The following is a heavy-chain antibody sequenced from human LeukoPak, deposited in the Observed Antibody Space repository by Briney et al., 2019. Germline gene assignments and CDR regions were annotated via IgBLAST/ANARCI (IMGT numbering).Heavy chain of an antibody. V-gene: IGHV4-31*03. J-gene: IGHJ5*02. CDR2: IYYSGST. D-gene: IGHD3-10*01. CDR3: ARGGLGFTMVRGVILPQPPFDP. Sequence: SQTLSLTCTVSGGSISSGGYYWSWIRQHPGKGLEWIGYIYYSGSTYYNPSLKSRVTISVDTSKNQCSLKLSSVTAADTAVYYCARGGLGFTMVRGVILPQPPFDPWGQGTLVTVSS. CDR1: GGSISSGGYY.